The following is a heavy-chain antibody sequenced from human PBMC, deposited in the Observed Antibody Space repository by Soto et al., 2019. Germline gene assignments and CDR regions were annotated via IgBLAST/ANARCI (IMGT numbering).Heavy chain of an antibody. V-gene: IGHV1-3*05. D-gene: IGHD3-3*01. Sequence: QVQLVQSGAEEKKPGASVKVSCKASGYTFTSYAMHWVRQAPGQRLEWMGWINAGNGNTKYPQKFQARVTITSDTSASTAYMELSSLRSEDTAVYYCARRSSNSDFWSGYYDYWGQGTLVTVSS. CDR3: ARRSSNSDFWSGYYDY. CDR1: GYTFTSYA. CDR2: INAGNGNT. J-gene: IGHJ4*02.